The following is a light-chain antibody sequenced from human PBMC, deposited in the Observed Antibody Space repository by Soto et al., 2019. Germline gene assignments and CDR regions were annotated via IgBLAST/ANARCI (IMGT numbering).Light chain of an antibody. CDR1: SRDIGSYNY. Sequence: QSVLTQPASVSGSPGQSITISCTGTSRDIGSYNYVSWYQQYPGKAPKLMIFEVTNRPSGVSNRFSGSKSGNTASLTISGLQAEDEANYYCGSYTSINTLDVVFGGGTKLTVL. CDR2: EVT. J-gene: IGLJ2*01. V-gene: IGLV2-14*01. CDR3: GSYTSINTLDVV.